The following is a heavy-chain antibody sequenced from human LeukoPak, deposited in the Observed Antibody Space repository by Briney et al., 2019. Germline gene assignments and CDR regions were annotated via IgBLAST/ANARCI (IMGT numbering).Heavy chain of an antibody. Sequence: SETLSLTCTVSGGSIISYYWSWIRQPAGKGLEWIGRIYTSGSTDYNPSLKSRVTMSIDTSKNQFSLKLSSVTAADTAVYYCARVTYSSSSMSLDAFDIWGQGTMVTVSS. CDR3: ARVTYSSSSMSLDAFDI. CDR2: IYTSGST. CDR1: GGSIISYY. J-gene: IGHJ3*02. D-gene: IGHD6-6*01. V-gene: IGHV4-4*07.